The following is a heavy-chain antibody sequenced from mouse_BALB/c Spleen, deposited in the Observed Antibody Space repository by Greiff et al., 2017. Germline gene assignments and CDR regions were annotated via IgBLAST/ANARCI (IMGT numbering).Heavy chain of an antibody. D-gene: IGHD2-2*01. CDR3: ARGYDYYAMDY. V-gene: IGHV1-20*02. Sequence: VQLQQSGPELVKPGASVKISCKASGYSFTGYFMNWVMQSHGKSLEWIGRINPYNGDTFYNQKFKGKATLTVDKSSSTAHMELRSLASEDSAVYYCARGYDYYAMDYWGQGTSVTVSS. J-gene: IGHJ4*01. CDR2: INPYNGDT. CDR1: GYSFTGYF.